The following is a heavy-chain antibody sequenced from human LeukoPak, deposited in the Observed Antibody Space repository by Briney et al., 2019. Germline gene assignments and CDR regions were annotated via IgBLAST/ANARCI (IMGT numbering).Heavy chain of an antibody. CDR1: GGSFSGYY. CDR3: ARRMSVGFYATPYFDY. CDR2: INHSGST. V-gene: IGHV4-34*01. Sequence: SETLSLTCAVYGGSFSGYYWSWIRQPPGKGLEWIGEINHSGSTNYNPSLKSRVTISVDTSKNQFSLKLSSVTAADTAVYYCARRMSVGFYATPYFDYWGQGTLVTVSS. D-gene: IGHD2-15*01. J-gene: IGHJ4*02.